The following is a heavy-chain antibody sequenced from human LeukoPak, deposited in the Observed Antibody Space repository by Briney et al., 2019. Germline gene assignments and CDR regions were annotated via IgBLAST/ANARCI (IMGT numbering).Heavy chain of an antibody. Sequence: GASVKVSCKASGHTFSRSYMHWVRQAPGQGLEWMGVINPSGTWTSYAQKFRGRITMTRDMSTSTDYMELRSLGEDTAVYYCAKDNSVGDIAWWFDPWGQGTLVTVSS. CDR3: AKDNSVGDIAWWFDP. D-gene: IGHD1-26*01. CDR1: GHTFSRSY. V-gene: IGHV1-46*01. CDR2: INPSGTWT. J-gene: IGHJ5*02.